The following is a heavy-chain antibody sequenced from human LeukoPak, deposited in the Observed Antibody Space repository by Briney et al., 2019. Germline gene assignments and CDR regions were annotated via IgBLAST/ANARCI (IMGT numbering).Heavy chain of an antibody. Sequence: GASVKVSCKASGYTFTGYYMHWVRQAPGQGREWMGRINPNSGGTNYAQKFQGRVTMTRGTSISTAYMELSRLRSDDTAVYYCAVLYWSIAARPFDYWGQGTLVTVSS. D-gene: IGHD6-6*01. CDR2: INPNSGGT. J-gene: IGHJ4*02. V-gene: IGHV1-2*06. CDR1: GYTFTGYY. CDR3: AVLYWSIAARPFDY.